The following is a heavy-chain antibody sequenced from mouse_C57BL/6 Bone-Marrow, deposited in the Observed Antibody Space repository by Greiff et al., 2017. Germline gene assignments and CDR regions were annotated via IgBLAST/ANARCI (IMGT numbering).Heavy chain of an antibody. Sequence: QVQLQQSGAVLVKPGASVTISCKASGYAFSSYWMNWVKQRPGKGLEWIGQIYPGDGDANYNGKFKGKATLTAANSSSTAYMQLGRLTSEASAVYVCERLGSRGGFAYWGQGTLVTVSA. CDR2: IYPGDGDA. CDR3: ERLGSRGGFAY. V-gene: IGHV1-80*01. CDR1: GYAFSSYW. J-gene: IGHJ3*01. D-gene: IGHD1-1*01.